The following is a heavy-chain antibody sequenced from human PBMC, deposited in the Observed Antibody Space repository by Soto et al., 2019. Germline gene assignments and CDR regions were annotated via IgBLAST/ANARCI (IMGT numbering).Heavy chain of an antibody. CDR3: AIQRIYGSGPYGMDG. Sequence: PGESLKISCKGSGYSFTNYWIDWVRQMPGKGLEWMGTIYPGDSDTRYSPSFQGQVTISADKSISTAYLQWNSLKASDTAIYYCAIQRIYGSGPYGMDGWGQGTTVTVSS. J-gene: IGHJ6*02. D-gene: IGHD3-10*01. CDR1: GYSFTNYW. V-gene: IGHV5-51*01. CDR2: IYPGDSDT.